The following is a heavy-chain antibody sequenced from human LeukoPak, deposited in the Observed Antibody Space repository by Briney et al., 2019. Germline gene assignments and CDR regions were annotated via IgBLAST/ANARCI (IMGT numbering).Heavy chain of an antibody. V-gene: IGHV1-69*06. CDR1: GGTFSSYA. CDR3: ARGGAGKRGDWVRNWFDP. CDR2: IIAIFGTA. J-gene: IGHJ5*02. Sequence: SVKVSCKASGGTFSSYAISWVRQAPGQGLEWMGRIIAIFGTANYAQKFQGRVTITADKSTSTAYMELSSLRSEDTAVYYCARGGAGKRGDWVRNWFDPWGQGTLVTVSS. D-gene: IGHD2-21*02.